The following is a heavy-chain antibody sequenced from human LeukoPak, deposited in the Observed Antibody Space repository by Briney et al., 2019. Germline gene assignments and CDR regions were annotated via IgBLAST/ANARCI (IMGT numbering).Heavy chain of an antibody. CDR1: GGSISSGGYY. Sequence: PSETLSLTCTVSGGSISSGGYYWSWLRQHPGKGLEWIGYIYYSGSTYYNPSLKSRVTISVDTSKNQFSLKLSSVTAADTAVYYCARHWGSGPNFEYWGQGTLVTVSS. D-gene: IGHD7-27*01. J-gene: IGHJ4*02. CDR3: ARHWGSGPNFEY. CDR2: IYYSGST. V-gene: IGHV4-31*03.